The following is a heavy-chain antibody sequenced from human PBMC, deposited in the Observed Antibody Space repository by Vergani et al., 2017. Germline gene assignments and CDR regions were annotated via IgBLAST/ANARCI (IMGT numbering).Heavy chain of an antibody. CDR1: GFTFSSYA. Sequence: EVQLVESGGGLVQPGGSLRLSCAASGFTFSSYAMHWVRQAPGKGLEYVSAISSNGGSTYYANSVKGRFTISRDNSKNTLYLQMGSLRAEDMAVYYCARGRSYSYGFGYYVDYGGQGTLVTVSS. CDR2: ISSNGGST. CDR3: ARGRSYSYGFGYYVDY. J-gene: IGHJ4*02. V-gene: IGHV3-64*01. D-gene: IGHD5-18*01.